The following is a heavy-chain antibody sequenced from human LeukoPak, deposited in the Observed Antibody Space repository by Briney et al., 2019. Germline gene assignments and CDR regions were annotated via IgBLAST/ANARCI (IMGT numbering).Heavy chain of an antibody. J-gene: IGHJ3*02. CDR1: GFTVSSKY. V-gene: IGHV3-53*01. CDR3: ARDRPYYDILTGYYIREAFDI. D-gene: IGHD3-9*01. Sequence: PGGSLRLSCAASGFTVSSKYMSWVRQAPGKGLEWVSVIYSGGSTYYADSVKGRFTISRDNSKNTLYLQMNSLRDEDTAVYYCARDRPYYDILTGYYIREAFDIWGQGTRVSVSS. CDR2: IYSGGST.